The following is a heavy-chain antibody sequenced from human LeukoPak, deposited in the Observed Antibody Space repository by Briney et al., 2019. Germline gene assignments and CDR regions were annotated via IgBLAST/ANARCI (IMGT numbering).Heavy chain of an antibody. D-gene: IGHD3-3*01. Sequence: GGSLRLSCVASGFTFGSYAMTWVRQAPGKGLDWVSIVSTSGISTNYADSVKGRFTISRDNSKNTVYLQMNSLRAEDTAVYYCAKDRGHDFWSGYTLFDYWGQGTLVTVSS. J-gene: IGHJ4*02. CDR3: AKDRGHDFWSGYTLFDY. V-gene: IGHV3-23*01. CDR2: VSTSGIST. CDR1: GFTFGSYA.